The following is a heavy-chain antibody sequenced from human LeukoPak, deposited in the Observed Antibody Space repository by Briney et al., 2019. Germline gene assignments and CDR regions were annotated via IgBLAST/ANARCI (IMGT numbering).Heavy chain of an antibody. V-gene: IGHV4-34*01. CDR1: GFTFSSYG. CDR2: INHSGST. D-gene: IGHD5-18*01. J-gene: IGHJ4*02. Sequence: GSLRLSCAASGFTFSSYGMHWVRQPPGKGLEWIGEINHSGSTNYNPSLKSRVTISVDTSKNQFSLKLSSVTAADTAVYYCARKGNSYGYNYWGQGTLVTVSS. CDR3: ARKGNSYGYNY.